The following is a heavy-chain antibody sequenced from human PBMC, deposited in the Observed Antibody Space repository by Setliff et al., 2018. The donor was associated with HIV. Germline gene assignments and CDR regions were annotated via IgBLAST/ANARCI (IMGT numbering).Heavy chain of an antibody. V-gene: IGHV5-51*01. D-gene: IGHD6-13*01. J-gene: IGHJ4*02. CDR1: GYNFRMYW. CDR3: ATSGTGVSSSWDVPHFYC. Sequence: GESLKISCKTSGYNFRMYWIAWVRQMPGKGLEWMGIICPGDSDTRYSPSFHGQVTISAEKSISTAYLQWSSLKASDTAMYYCATSGTGVSSSWDVPHFYCCHQGRMGTASS. CDR2: ICPGDSDT.